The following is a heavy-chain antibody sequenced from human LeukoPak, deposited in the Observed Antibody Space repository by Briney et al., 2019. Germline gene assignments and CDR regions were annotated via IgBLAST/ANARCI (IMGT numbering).Heavy chain of an antibody. V-gene: IGHV3-30*18. Sequence: PGGSLRLSCAASGFTFSSYGMHWVRQAPGKGLEWVAVISYDGSNKYYADSVKGRFTISRDNSKNTLYLQMNSLRAEDTAVYYCAKVLTTVTTHSYYFDYWGQGTLVTVSS. CDR2: ISYDGSNK. CDR3: AKVLTTVTTHSYYFDY. D-gene: IGHD4-17*01. J-gene: IGHJ4*02. CDR1: GFTFSSYG.